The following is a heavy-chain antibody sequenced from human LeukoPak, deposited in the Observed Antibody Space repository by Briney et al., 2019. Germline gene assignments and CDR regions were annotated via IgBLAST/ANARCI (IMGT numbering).Heavy chain of an antibody. V-gene: IGHV4-34*01. CDR1: GGSFSGYY. CDR2: INHSGST. D-gene: IGHD3-10*01. CDR3: ARGITMVRGVIGPGNYYMDV. J-gene: IGHJ6*03. Sequence: SSETLSLTCAVYGGSFSGYYWSWIRQPPGKGLEWIGEINHSGSTNYNPSLKSRVTISVDTPKNQSSLKLSSVTAADTAVYYCARGITMVRGVIGPGNYYMDVWGKGTTVTVSS.